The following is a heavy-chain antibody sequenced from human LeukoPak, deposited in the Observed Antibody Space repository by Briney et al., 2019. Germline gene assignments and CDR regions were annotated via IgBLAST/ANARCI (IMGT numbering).Heavy chain of an antibody. V-gene: IGHV4-39*07. Sequence: SETLSLTCTVSGVSISSSSFYWGWIRQPPGKGLEWIGSIYFSGSTYYNPSLESRVTMSVDTSKNQFSLKLTSVTAADTAVYYCARVPVSDPNNWFDPWGQGTLVTVSS. CDR2: IYFSGST. CDR1: GVSISSSSFY. CDR3: ARVPVSDPNNWFDP. J-gene: IGHJ5*02.